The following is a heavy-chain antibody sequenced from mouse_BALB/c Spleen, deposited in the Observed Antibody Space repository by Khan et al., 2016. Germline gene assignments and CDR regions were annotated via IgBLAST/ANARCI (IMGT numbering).Heavy chain of an antibody. CDR1: GYTFSSYW. J-gene: IGHJ2*01. CDR2: ILPGSGST. CDR3: ARTDRRGYFDY. V-gene: IGHV1-9*01. Sequence: QVQLQQSGAELMKPGASVQISCKATGYTFSSYWIEWVKQRPGHGLEWIGEILPGSGSTNYNEKFRGKATFTADTSSNTAYMQLSSLTSEDSAVHYCARTDRRGYFDYWGQGTTLTVSS.